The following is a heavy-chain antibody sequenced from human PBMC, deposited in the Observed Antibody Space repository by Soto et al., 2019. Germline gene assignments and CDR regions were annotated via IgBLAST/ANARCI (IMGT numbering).Heavy chain of an antibody. D-gene: IGHD1-1*01. CDR3: ARGRYGDY. V-gene: IGHV1-18*01. J-gene: IGHJ4*02. Sequence: QVHLVQSGAEVKKPGASVKVSCKGSGYAFATYGITWVRQAPGQGLEWMGWISAHNGNTNYAQKLQGRVTVTRDTSTSTPYMELRSLRSDDPAVYYCARGRYGDYWGQGALVTVSS. CDR2: ISAHNGNT. CDR1: GYAFATYG.